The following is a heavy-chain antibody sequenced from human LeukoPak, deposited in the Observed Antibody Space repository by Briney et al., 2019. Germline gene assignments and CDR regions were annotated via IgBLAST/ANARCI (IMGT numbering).Heavy chain of an antibody. V-gene: IGHV4-4*07. CDR3: ARAGTDGYSHFDY. CDR2: IYTSGT. Sequence: SETLSLTCTVSGDSINSYYWSWIRQSAGKGLEWIGRIYTSGTDYNPSLKSRVTMSVDTSKNQFSLKLSSVTAADTAVYYCARAGTDGYSHFDYWGQGTLVTVSS. J-gene: IGHJ4*02. D-gene: IGHD3-22*01. CDR1: GDSINSYY.